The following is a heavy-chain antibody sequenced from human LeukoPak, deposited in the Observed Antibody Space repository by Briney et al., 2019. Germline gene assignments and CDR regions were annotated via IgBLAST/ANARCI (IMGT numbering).Heavy chain of an antibody. D-gene: IGHD3-10*01. CDR1: GFSLSTSGVG. Sequence: SGPTLVNPTQTLTLTCTFSGFSLSTSGVGVGWIPQPPGKALEWLALIYWNDDKRYSPSLKSRLTITKDTSKNQVVLTMTNMDPVDTATYYCAHTRITMVRGVVFDYWGQGTLVTVSS. V-gene: IGHV2-5*01. CDR2: IYWNDDK. J-gene: IGHJ4*02. CDR3: AHTRITMVRGVVFDY.